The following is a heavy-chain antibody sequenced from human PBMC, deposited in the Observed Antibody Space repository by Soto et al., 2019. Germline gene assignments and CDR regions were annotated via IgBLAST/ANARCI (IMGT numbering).Heavy chain of an antibody. J-gene: IGHJ5*02. CDR2: IIPILGIA. V-gene: IGHV1-69*02. Sequence: SVKVSCKASGGTFSSYTIRWVRQAPGQGLEWMGRIIPILGIANYAQKFQGRVTITADKSTSTAYMELSSLRSEDTAVYYCAKTYSSSSNPVFAWGQGTLVTVSS. CDR3: AKTYSSSSNPVFA. D-gene: IGHD6-6*01. CDR1: GGTFSSYT.